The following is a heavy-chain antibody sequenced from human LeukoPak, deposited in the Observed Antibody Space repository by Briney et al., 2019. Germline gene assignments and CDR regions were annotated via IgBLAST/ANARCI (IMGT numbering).Heavy chain of an antibody. Sequence: PSETLSLTCTVSGGSISSYYWSWIRQPAGKGLEWIGRIYTSGSTNYNPSLKSRVTMSVDTSKNQFSLQLSSVTAADTAVYYCARDRPYSSSWSDAFDIWGQKRMVTVSS. D-gene: IGHD6-13*01. CDR1: GGSISSYY. CDR2: IYTSGST. V-gene: IGHV4-4*07. CDR3: ARDRPYSSSWSDAFDI. J-gene: IGHJ3*02.